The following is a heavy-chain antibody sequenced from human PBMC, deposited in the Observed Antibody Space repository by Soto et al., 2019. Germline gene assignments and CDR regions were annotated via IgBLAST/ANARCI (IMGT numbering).Heavy chain of an antibody. CDR3: AKGITIFGVDTIWNYYGMDV. CDR2: ISYDGSNT. D-gene: IGHD3-3*01. Sequence: GGSLRLSCAASGFTFSSYGMHWVRQAPGKGLEWVAVISYDGSNTYYADSVKGRFTISRDNSKNTLYLQMNSLRAEDTAVYYCAKGITIFGVDTIWNYYGMDVWGQGTTVTVSS. V-gene: IGHV3-30*18. J-gene: IGHJ6*02. CDR1: GFTFSSYG.